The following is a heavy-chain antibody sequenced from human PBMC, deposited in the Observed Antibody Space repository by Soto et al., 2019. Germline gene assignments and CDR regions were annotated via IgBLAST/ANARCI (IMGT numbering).Heavy chain of an antibody. V-gene: IGHV1-18*01. Sequence: QVQLVQSGAEVKKPGASVKVSCKASGYTFTSYGISWVRQAPGQGLEWMGWISAYNGNTNYAQKLQGRVTMTTDTSTSTAFMELRSLRSDDTAVYYCARDIVVVPAARTRNAFDIWGQGTMVTVSS. CDR2: ISAYNGNT. CDR3: ARDIVVVPAARTRNAFDI. J-gene: IGHJ3*02. CDR1: GYTFTSYG. D-gene: IGHD2-2*01.